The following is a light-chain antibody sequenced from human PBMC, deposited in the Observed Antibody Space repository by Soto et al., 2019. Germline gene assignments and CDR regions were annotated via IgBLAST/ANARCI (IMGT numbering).Light chain of an antibody. CDR1: SSNIGAGFG. Sequence: QSVLTQPPSVSGAPGQKVTISCTGSSSNIGAGFGVQWYQPFPGTAPNLLIYNNPNRPSGVPDRFSGSKSGTAASLTITGLRTEDHGHYYRQSFDRNLLGLLFGVGTHLTVL. J-gene: IGLJ2*01. CDR2: NNP. CDR3: QSFDRNLLGLL. V-gene: IGLV1-40*01.